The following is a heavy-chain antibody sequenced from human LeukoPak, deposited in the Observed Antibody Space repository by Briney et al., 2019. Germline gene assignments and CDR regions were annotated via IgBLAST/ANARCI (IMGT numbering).Heavy chain of an antibody. V-gene: IGHV3-15*01. J-gene: IGHJ4*02. CDR1: GFTFSSYE. Sequence: GGSLKLSCAASGFTFSSYEMNWVRQAPGKGLEWVGRIKSKTDGGTTDYAAPVKGRFTISRDDSKNTLYLQMNSLKTEDTAVYYCTTVDPDDRYSSSCGYWGQGTLVTVSS. D-gene: IGHD6-13*01. CDR2: IKSKTDGGTT. CDR3: TTVDPDDRYSSSCGY.